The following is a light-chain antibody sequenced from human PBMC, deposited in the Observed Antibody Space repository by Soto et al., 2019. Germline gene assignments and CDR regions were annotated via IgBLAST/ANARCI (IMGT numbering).Light chain of an antibody. Sequence: DIQMTQSPTSLSASVGDRVTITCRASQSISTYLSWYQQKPGKAPKLLINAAGSLQSGVPSRFSGSGSGTDFTLTISSLQPEDFATYYCQQYDNLPPFTFGPGTKVDIK. CDR2: AAG. CDR3: QQYDNLPPFT. CDR1: QSISTY. J-gene: IGKJ3*01. V-gene: IGKV1-39*01.